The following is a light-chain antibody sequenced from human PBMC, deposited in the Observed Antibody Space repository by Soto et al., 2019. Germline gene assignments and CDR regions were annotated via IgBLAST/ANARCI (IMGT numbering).Light chain of an antibody. V-gene: IGKV1-5*03. CDR3: QQCNSYPWT. J-gene: IGKJ1*01. Sequence: DIRMTQSPSTLSASVGDRVTITCRASQSISTWLAWYQQKPGKAPKLLIYKASNLESGVPSRFSGSGSGTEFTLTISSLQPDDFATYYCQQCNSYPWTFGQGTKV. CDR2: KAS. CDR1: QSISTW.